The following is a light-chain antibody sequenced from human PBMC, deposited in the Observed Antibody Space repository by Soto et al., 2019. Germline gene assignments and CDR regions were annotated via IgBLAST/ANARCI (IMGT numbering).Light chain of an antibody. Sequence: LTQPRSVCGSPGQSVTISCTGTSSDVGAYNYVSWYQQHPGKAPKLMTYDVSKRPSGVPDRFSGSKSGNTASLTISGLQAEDEADYYCCSYADNYSYVFGTGTKVTVL. CDR2: DVS. J-gene: IGLJ1*01. V-gene: IGLV2-11*01. CDR1: SSDVGAYNY. CDR3: CSYADNYSYV.